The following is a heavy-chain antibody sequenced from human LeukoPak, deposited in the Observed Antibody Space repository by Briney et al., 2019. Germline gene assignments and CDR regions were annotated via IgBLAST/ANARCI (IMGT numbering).Heavy chain of an antibody. J-gene: IGHJ4*02. CDR3: ARGPPYYYDSSGYLNY. CDR2: MDPNSGNT. D-gene: IGHD3-22*01. V-gene: IGHV1-8*01. Sequence: ASVKVSCKASGYTFTSYDINWVRQATGQGLEWMGWMDPNSGNTGYARKFQGRVTMTRNTSITTAYMELSSLRSEDTAVYYCARGPPYYYDSSGYLNYWGQGTLVTVSS. CDR1: GYTFTSYD.